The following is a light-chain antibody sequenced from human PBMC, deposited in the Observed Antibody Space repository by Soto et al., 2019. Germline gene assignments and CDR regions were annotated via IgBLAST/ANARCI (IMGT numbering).Light chain of an antibody. V-gene: IGLV2-14*03. Sequence: QSALTQVASVSASPGQSITISCTGTSSDVGGHNYVSWYQQHPGNAPKLMIYNVDYRPSGVSNRFSGSKSGNTASLTISGLQADDEAYSYCSSYADSSTVVFGGGTKLTVL. J-gene: IGLJ2*01. CDR2: NVD. CDR1: SSDVGGHNY. CDR3: SSYADSSTVV.